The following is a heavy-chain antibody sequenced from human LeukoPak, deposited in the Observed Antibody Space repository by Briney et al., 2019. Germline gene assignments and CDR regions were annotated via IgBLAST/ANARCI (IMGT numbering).Heavy chain of an antibody. J-gene: IGHJ4*02. V-gene: IGHV1-18*01. CDR3: ARDRASGHPFDY. D-gene: IGHD3-10*01. Sequence: ASVKVSCKSSGYTFTRYGISWVRQAPGQGLEWMGWISADNGNTNYAQKPQGRVTRTTDTYTSTAYMELRSLRSDDTAVYYCARDRASGHPFDYWGQGTLVTVSS. CDR2: ISADNGNT. CDR1: GYTFTRYG.